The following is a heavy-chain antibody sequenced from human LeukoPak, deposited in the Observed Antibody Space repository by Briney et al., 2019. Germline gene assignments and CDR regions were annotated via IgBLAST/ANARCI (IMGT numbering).Heavy chain of an antibody. V-gene: IGHV1-18*01. J-gene: IGHJ4*02. D-gene: IGHD2-2*02. CDR1: GYTFTSYG. Sequence: ASVKVSCKASGYTFTSYGISWVRQAPGQGLEWMGWISAYNGNTNYAQKLRGRVTMTTDTSTSTAYMELRSLRSDDTAVYYCARSVCSSTSCYTGDYWGQGTLVTVSS. CDR3: ARSVCSSTSCYTGDY. CDR2: ISAYNGNT.